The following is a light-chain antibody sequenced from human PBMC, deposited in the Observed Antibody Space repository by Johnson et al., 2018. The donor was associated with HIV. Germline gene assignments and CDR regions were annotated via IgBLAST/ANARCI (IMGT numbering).Light chain of an antibody. V-gene: IGLV1-51*02. CDR1: SSNIGNNY. CDR2: ENN. J-gene: IGLJ1*01. Sequence: QSMLTQPPSVSAAPGQKVTISCSGSSSNIGNNYVSWYQQLPGTAPKLLIYENNKRPSGIPDRFSGSKSGTSATLGIAGLQTGDDADNYCGTWDNSLSTGAVFGTGTKVTVL. CDR3: GTWDNSLSTGAV.